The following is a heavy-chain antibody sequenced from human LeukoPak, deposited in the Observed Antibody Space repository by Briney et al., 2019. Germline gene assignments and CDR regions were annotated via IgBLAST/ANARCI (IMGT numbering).Heavy chain of an antibody. CDR3: ARVHIVTGTYFDS. Sequence: SETLSLTCTISCDSLSGYAWSWLRQPAGKELEWIGRVYSSGFTEYNLSLDGRVTMSIETSKSQFSLKLDSVTAADTAAYYCARVHIVTGTYFDSWGQGALVTVSS. CDR1: CDSLSGYA. V-gene: IGHV4-4*07. D-gene: IGHD3-10*01. J-gene: IGHJ4*02. CDR2: VYSSGFT.